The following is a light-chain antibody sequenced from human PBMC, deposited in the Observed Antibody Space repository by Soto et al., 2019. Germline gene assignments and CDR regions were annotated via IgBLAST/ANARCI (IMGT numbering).Light chain of an antibody. CDR1: QSVGRT. CDR2: DAS. V-gene: IGKV3-11*01. J-gene: IGKJ4*01. CDR3: QQRDSWPLT. Sequence: IVLTQSPATLYLSPGERATLSCRASQSVGRTLAWFQQKPGQAPRLLIYDASNRATGIPARFTGSGSGTDFTLTIRSLEPEDFAIYYCQQRDSWPLTFAGGTKVAIK.